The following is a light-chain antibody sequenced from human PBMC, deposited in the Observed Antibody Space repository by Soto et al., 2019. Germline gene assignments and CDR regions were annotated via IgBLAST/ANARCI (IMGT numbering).Light chain of an antibody. Sequence: EIVLTQSPGTLSLSPGERATLSCGASQSVTSNYLAWYQQKPGQAPRLLIFGASIRVKGIPDRFIGSGSGTDFTLTISRLEPEDFAVYYCQPYVTSLTTFGQGTKVEVK. CDR3: QPYVTSLTT. CDR2: GAS. CDR1: QSVTSNY. J-gene: IGKJ1*01. V-gene: IGKV3-20*01.